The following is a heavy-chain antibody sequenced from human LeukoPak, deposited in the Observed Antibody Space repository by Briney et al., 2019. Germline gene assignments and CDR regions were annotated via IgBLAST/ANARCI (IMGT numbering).Heavy chain of an antibody. V-gene: IGHV1-46*01. CDR3: ARRDDYGDY. D-gene: IGHD5-24*01. J-gene: IGHJ4*02. CDR1: GYTFMDYY. CDR2: IKPSGGRT. Sequence: ASVKLSCKASGYTFMDYYMHWVRQAPGQGLEWMGIIKPSGGRTTYAQKFQGRVTMTRDTSTSTVYMELSSLRSEDTAVYYCARRDDYGDYWGQGTLVTVSS.